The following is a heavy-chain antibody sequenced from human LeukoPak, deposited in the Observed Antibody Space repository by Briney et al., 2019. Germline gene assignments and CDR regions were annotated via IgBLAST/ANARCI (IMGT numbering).Heavy chain of an antibody. CDR3: ARGRIAKIVVVHSFHYGMDV. V-gene: IGHV4-34*01. J-gene: IGHJ6*02. Sequence: SGTLSLTCEVFGGSFTDYFWTWSRQSPAQRRAWIGEIYVFIGNTNYNPSLNSRVSISLEKSKNQFSLELRSVTAADTAVYYCARGRIAKIVVVHSFHYGMDVWGQGTTVTVSS. CDR1: GGSFTDYF. D-gene: IGHD3-22*01. CDR2: IYVFIGNT.